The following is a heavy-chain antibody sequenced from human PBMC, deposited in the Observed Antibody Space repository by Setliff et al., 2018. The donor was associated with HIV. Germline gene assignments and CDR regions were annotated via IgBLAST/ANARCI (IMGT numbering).Heavy chain of an antibody. Sequence: PGGSLRLSCAASGFTFSDYWMTWVRQAPGKGLEWVANIKQDGSEKYCVDSVKGRFTISRDNAKNSLYLQMNSLGAEDTAVYYCARGRGVSSNYYYYYYMDVWGKGTTVTVSS. D-gene: IGHD2-2*01. CDR3: ARGRGVSSNYYYYYYMDV. CDR2: IKQDGSEK. V-gene: IGHV3-7*03. CDR1: GFTFSDYW. J-gene: IGHJ6*03.